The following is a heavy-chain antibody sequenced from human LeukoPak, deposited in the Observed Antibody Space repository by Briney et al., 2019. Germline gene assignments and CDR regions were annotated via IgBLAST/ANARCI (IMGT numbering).Heavy chain of an antibody. V-gene: IGHV3-48*03. D-gene: IGHD3-22*01. J-gene: IGHJ4*02. CDR2: ISSSGSTI. CDR1: GFTFSSYE. Sequence: GGSLRLSCAASGFTFSSYEMNWVRQAPGKGLEWVSYISSSGSTIYYADSVKGRFTISRDNAKNSLYLQMNSLRAEDTAVYYCASGNYYDSSGYYYWGQGTLVTVSS. CDR3: ASGNYYDSSGYYY.